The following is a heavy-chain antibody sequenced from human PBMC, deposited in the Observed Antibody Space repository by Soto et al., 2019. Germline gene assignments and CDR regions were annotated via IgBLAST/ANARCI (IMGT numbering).Heavy chain of an antibody. CDR2: IYDTESA. CDR3: ARASSSSSAADY. D-gene: IGHD6-6*01. Sequence: QVQLQESGPGLVKPSQTLSLTCNVSGESISSGGYYWSWIRHHPGKGLEWIGYIYDTESAYYNPSFKSRVTISMDISKNQFAMRLSSVTAAVTAVYYCARASSSSSAADYWGQGILATVSS. J-gene: IGHJ4*02. CDR1: GESISSGGYY. V-gene: IGHV4-31*03.